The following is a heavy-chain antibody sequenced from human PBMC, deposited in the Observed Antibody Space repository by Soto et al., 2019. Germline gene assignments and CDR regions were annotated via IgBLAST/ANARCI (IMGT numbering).Heavy chain of an antibody. V-gene: IGHV4-30-4*01. CDR3: ARWGYCISTSCSNWFDP. Sequence: QVQLQESGPGLVKPSQTLSLTCTVSGGSISSGDYYWSWIRQPPGKGLEWIGYIYYSGSTYYNPSPKSRVTISVDTSTNHSSLKLSSVTAADPAVYYCARWGYCISTSCSNWFDPWGQGTLVTVSS. J-gene: IGHJ5*02. CDR2: IYYSGST. CDR1: GGSISSGDYY. D-gene: IGHD2-2*01.